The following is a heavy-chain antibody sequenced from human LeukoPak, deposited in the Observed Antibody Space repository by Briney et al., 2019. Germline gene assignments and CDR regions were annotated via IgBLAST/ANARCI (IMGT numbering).Heavy chain of an antibody. CDR3: ARAVKEYYYDSSGYYFDY. Sequence: KSSETLSLTCTVSGGSISSYYWNWIRQPPGKGLEWIGYIYYSGSTNYNPSLKSRVTISVDTSKNQFSLKLSSVTAADTAVYYCARAVKEYYYDSSGYYFDYWGQGTLVTVSS. CDR1: GGSISSYY. V-gene: IGHV4-59*08. J-gene: IGHJ4*02. D-gene: IGHD3-22*01. CDR2: IYYSGST.